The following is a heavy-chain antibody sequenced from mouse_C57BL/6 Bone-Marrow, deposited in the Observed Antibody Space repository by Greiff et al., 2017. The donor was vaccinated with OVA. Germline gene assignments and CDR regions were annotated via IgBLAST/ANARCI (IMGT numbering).Heavy chain of an antibody. CDR2: IYPRSGNT. CDR1: GYTFTSYG. Sequence: QVQLKQSGAELARPGASVKLSCKASGYTFTSYGISWVKQRPGQGLEWIGEIYPRSGNTYYNEKFKGKATLTADKSSSTAYMELRSLTSEDSAVYFCARSGYFDVWGTGTTVTVSS. D-gene: IGHD3-1*01. CDR3: ARSGYFDV. J-gene: IGHJ1*03. V-gene: IGHV1-81*01.